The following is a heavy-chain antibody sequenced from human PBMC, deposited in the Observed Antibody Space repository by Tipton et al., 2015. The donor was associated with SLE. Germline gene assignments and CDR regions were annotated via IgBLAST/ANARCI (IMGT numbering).Heavy chain of an antibody. CDR1: GGSISSSSYY. D-gene: IGHD7-27*01. J-gene: IGHJ4*02. CDR2: IYYSGST. Sequence: TLSLTCTVSGGSISSSSYYWGWIRQPPGKGLEWIGSIYYSGSTYHNPSLKSRVTISVDTSKNQFSLKLSSVTAADTAVYYCARDTHNNWGSLYYFDYWGQGTLVTVSS. CDR3: ARDTHNNWGSLYYFDY. V-gene: IGHV4-39*07.